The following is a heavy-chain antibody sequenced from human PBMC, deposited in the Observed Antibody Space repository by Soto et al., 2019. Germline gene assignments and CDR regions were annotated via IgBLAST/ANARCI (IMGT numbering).Heavy chain of an antibody. Sequence: ASVKVSCKDSGYTFTSYDINWVRQATGQGLEWMGWMNPNSGNTGYAQKFQGRVTMTRNTSIRTAYMELSSLRSEDTAVYYCARWPPESNYDILTGYYLRLEYYGMDVWGQGTTVTVSS. V-gene: IGHV1-8*01. J-gene: IGHJ6*02. CDR2: MNPNSGNT. D-gene: IGHD3-9*01. CDR1: GYTFTSYD. CDR3: ARWPPESNYDILTGYYLRLEYYGMDV.